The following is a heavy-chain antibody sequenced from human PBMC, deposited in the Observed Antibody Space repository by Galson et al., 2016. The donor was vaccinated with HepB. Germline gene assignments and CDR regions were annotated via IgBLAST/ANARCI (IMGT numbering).Heavy chain of an antibody. CDR1: GFTSSQYA. CDR3: TKGDSFGAVGIPYSDW. V-gene: IGHV3-23*01. D-gene: IGHD3-22*01. CDR2: ISGDGTRT. Sequence: SLRLSCAASGFTSSQYAMHWVRQAPGKGLEWVSTISGDGTRTSYADSVKGRFIISRDNSKNTHFLQMHSLRAEDTAIYYCTKGDSFGAVGIPYSDWWGQGTLFTVSS. J-gene: IGHJ4*02.